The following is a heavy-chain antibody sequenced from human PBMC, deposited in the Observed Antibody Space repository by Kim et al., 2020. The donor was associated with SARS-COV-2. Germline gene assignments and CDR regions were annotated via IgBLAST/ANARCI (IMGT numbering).Heavy chain of an antibody. J-gene: IGHJ4*02. Sequence: STYYNPTLKSRVTISVDTSKNQFSLKLSSVTAADTAVYYCARQDEYYFDYWGQGTLVTVSS. CDR3: ARQDEYYFDY. V-gene: IGHV4-39*01. CDR2: ST.